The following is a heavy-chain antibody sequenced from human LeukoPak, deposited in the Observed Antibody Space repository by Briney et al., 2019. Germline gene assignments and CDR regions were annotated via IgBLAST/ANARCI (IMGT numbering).Heavy chain of an antibody. Sequence: ASVKVSCKASGYTFTSNYIHWVRQAPGQGLEWMGMIYPRDGSTSYAQKFQGRVTMTRDTSTSTVYMELSSLRSEDTAVYYCARDGYILTGYLDYWGQGTLVTVSS. J-gene: IGHJ4*02. V-gene: IGHV1-46*01. CDR2: IYPRDGST. CDR3: ARDGYILTGYLDY. D-gene: IGHD3-9*01. CDR1: GYTFTSNY.